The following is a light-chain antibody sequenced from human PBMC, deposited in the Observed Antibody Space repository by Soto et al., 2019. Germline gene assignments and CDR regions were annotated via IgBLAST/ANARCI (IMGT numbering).Light chain of an antibody. CDR1: QSVSTN. V-gene: IGKV3-15*01. J-gene: IGKJ4*01. CDR2: GAS. CDR3: QLYNNWPLT. Sequence: EIVMTQSPATLSVSPGERATLSCRASQSVSTNLAWYQQKPGQTPRLLIYGASTRATRIPARFSGSGSGTEFTLSISSLHSELFAVYYCQLYNNWPLTFDGATKVEIK.